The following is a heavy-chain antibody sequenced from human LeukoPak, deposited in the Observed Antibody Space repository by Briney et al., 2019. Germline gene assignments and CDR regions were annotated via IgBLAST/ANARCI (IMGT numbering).Heavy chain of an antibody. CDR2: IRYDGSNK. CDR3: AKAWRYYDSSGYYDY. D-gene: IGHD3-22*01. Sequence: GSLRLSCAASGFTFSSYGMHWVRQAPGKGLEWVAFIRYDGSNKYYADSVKGRFTISRDNSKNTLYLQMNSLRAEDTAVYYCAKAWRYYDSSGYYDYWGQGTLVTVSS. V-gene: IGHV3-30*02. CDR1: GFTFSSYG. J-gene: IGHJ4*02.